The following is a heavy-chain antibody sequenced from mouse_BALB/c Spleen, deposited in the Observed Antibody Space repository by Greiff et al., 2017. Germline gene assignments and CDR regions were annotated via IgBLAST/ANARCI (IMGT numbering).Heavy chain of an antibody. CDR1: GFAFSSYD. CDR3: ARLRGNYEGYFDV. D-gene: IGHD2-1*01. Sequence: EVKVVESGGGLVKPGGSLKLSCAASGFAFSSYDMSWVRQTPEKRLEWVAYISSGGGSTYYPDTVKGRFTISRDNAKNTLYLQMSSLKSEDTAMYYCARLRGNYEGYFDVWGAGTTVTVSS. V-gene: IGHV5-12-1*01. CDR2: ISSGGGST. J-gene: IGHJ1*01.